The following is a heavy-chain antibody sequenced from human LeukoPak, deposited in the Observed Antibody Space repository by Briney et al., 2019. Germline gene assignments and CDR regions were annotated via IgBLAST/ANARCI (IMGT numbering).Heavy chain of an antibody. D-gene: IGHD2-2*03. CDR3: ARESSVTAMDIGSY. CDR1: RYTFTTYY. CDR2: INCSGGST. Sequence: ASVKVSCKASRYTFTTYYMHWVRQAPGQGLEWMGIINCSGGSTIYAQKFQGRVTMTRDTSTRTVYMELSSLRSEDTAVYYCARESSVTAMDIGSYWGQGTLVTVSS. V-gene: IGHV1-46*01. J-gene: IGHJ4*02.